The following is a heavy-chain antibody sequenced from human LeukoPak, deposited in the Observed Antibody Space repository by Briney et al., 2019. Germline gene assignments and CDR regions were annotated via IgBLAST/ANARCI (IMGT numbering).Heavy chain of an antibody. V-gene: IGHV1-2*04. CDR2: INPNSGGT. Sequence: ASVKVSCKASGYTFTGYYMHWVRQAPGQGLEWMRWINPNSGGTNYAQKFQGWVTMTRDTSISTAYMELSRLRSDDTAVYYCARGSVLRFLEWPSYYYYGMDVWGQGTTVTVSS. J-gene: IGHJ6*02. CDR1: GYTFTGYY. CDR3: ARGSVLRFLEWPSYYYYGMDV. D-gene: IGHD3-3*01.